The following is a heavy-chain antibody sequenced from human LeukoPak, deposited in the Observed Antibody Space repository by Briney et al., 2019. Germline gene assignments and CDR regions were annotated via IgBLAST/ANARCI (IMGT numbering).Heavy chain of an antibody. D-gene: IGHD3-10*01. Sequence: GGSLRLSCAVPGFTFSSYWMSWVRQAPGKGLEWVANIKQDGSEIYYVDSVKGRLTISRDNAKNSLYLQMNSLRAEDTAVYYCARLVRGVGGLDVWGQGTTLTVSS. CDR1: GFTFSSYW. J-gene: IGHJ6*02. CDR2: IKQDGSEI. V-gene: IGHV3-7*01. CDR3: ARLVRGVGGLDV.